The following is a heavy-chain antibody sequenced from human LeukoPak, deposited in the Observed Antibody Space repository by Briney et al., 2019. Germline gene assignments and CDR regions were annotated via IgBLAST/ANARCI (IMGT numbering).Heavy chain of an antibody. J-gene: IGHJ4*02. V-gene: IGHV4-34*01. CDR2: INHSGST. D-gene: IGHD6-19*01. CDR3: ARDSGYSSGWS. CDR1: GGSFSGYY. Sequence: SETLSVTCAVYGGSFSGYYWSWIRQPPGKGLEWIGEINHSGSTNYNPSLKSRVTISVDTSKNQFSLKLSSVTAADTAVYYCARDSGYSSGWSWGQGTLVTVSS.